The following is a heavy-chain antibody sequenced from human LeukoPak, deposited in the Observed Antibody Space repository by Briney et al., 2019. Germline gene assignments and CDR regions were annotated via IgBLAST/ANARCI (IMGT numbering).Heavy chain of an antibody. J-gene: IGHJ6*03. CDR3: ARGSSVHKYYYYYYYMDV. D-gene: IGHD6-6*01. V-gene: IGHV4-34*01. CDR2: INHSGST. Sequence: SETLSLTCAVYGGSFSGYYWSWIRQPPGKGLEWIGEINHSGSTNYNPSLKSRVTISVDTSKNQFSLKLSSVTAADTAVYYCARGSSVHKYYYYYYYMDVWGKGTTVTVSS. CDR1: GGSFSGYY.